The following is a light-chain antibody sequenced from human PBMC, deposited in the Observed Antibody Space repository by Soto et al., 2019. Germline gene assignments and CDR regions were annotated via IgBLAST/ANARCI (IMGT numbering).Light chain of an antibody. CDR3: SSYTSSSTLV. CDR1: SSDVGGYKY. J-gene: IGLJ2*01. CDR2: DVS. V-gene: IGLV2-14*01. Sequence: QSALTQPASVSGSPGQSSTLSCTGTSSDVGGYKYVSWYQQHPGKAPKLMIYDVSNRPSGVSNRFSGSKSGNTASLTISGLQAEDEADYYCSSYTSSSTLVFGGGTKLTVL.